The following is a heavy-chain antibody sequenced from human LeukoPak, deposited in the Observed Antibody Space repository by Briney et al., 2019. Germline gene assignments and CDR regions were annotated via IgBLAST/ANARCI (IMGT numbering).Heavy chain of an antibody. CDR2: ISSSSDYI. V-gene: IGHV3-21*01. D-gene: IGHD2-15*01. Sequence: PGGSLRLSCAGSEFTFSSYSMNWVRQAPGKGLEWVSSISSSSDYIYYADSVKGRFTISRDNARDSLYLQMNSLRAEDTAVYYCATSGIVVLGATYGSAFDYWGQGTLVTVSS. CDR3: ATSGIVVLGATYGSAFDY. J-gene: IGHJ4*02. CDR1: EFTFSSYS.